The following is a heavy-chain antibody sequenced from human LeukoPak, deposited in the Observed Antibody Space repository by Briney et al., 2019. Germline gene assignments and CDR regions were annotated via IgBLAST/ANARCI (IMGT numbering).Heavy chain of an antibody. CDR3: ARFPDRSDY. V-gene: IGHV4-34*01. Sequence: SETLSLTCAVYGGSFSGYYWSWIRQPPGKGLEWIGEINHSGSTNYNPSLKSRVTISVDTSKNQFSLKLSSVTAADTAMYYCARFPDRSDYWGQGTLVTVSS. CDR1: GGSFSGYY. D-gene: IGHD1-14*01. J-gene: IGHJ4*02. CDR2: INHSGST.